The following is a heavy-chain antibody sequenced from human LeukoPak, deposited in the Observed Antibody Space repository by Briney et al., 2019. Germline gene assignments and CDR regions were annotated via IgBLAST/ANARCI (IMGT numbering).Heavy chain of an antibody. CDR2: ISESGST. CDR1: GGSISRHY. V-gene: IGHV4-4*08. CDR3: ASGGHHYDSSGFHWFDP. Sequence: SETLSLTCTVSGGSISRHYWNWIRQPPGKGLEWIGYISESGSTNYNPSLKSRVSMSIDLSKNQFSLKVNSVTAADTAVYYCASGGHHYDSSGFHWFDPWGQGAPVTVSS. D-gene: IGHD3-22*01. J-gene: IGHJ5*02.